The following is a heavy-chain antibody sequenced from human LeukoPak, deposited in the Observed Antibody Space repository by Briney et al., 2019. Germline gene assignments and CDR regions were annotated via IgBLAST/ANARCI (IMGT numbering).Heavy chain of an antibody. Sequence: GGSLRLSCAASGFTVSSNYMSWVRQAPGKGLEWVSVSYSGGSTYYADSVKGRFTISRDNSKNTLYLQMNSLRAEDTAVYYCARAERSWADYGDYGPGLDYWGQGTLVTVSS. D-gene: IGHD4-17*01. CDR3: ARAERSWADYGDYGPGLDY. V-gene: IGHV3-66*01. J-gene: IGHJ4*02. CDR1: GFTVSSNY. CDR2: SYSGGST.